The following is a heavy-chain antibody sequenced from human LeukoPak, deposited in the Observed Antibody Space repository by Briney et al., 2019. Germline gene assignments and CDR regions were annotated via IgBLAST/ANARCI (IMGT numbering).Heavy chain of an antibody. J-gene: IGHJ2*01. V-gene: IGHV4-59*01. CDR1: GGSISTYY. CDR2: VYYSGST. Sequence: SETLSLTCTVSGGSISTYYWSWIRQPPGKGLEWIGYVYYSGSTNYNPSLKSRVTISVDTSKNQFSLNLSSMTAADTAVYYCATRDSGYDAWYFDLWGRGTLVTVSS. D-gene: IGHD5-12*01. CDR3: ATRDSGYDAWYFDL.